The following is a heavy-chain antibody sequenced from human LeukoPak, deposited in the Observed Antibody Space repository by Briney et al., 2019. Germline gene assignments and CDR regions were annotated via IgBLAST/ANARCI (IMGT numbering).Heavy chain of an antibody. J-gene: IGHJ4*02. Sequence: PGRSLRLSCAAPGFTFSSYGMHWVRQAPGKGLEWVAVIWYDGSNKYYADSVKGRFTISRDNSKNTLYLQMNSLRAEDTAVYYCIAVAGQFDYWGQGTLVTVSS. V-gene: IGHV3-33*01. D-gene: IGHD6-19*01. CDR3: IAVAGQFDY. CDR2: IWYDGSNK. CDR1: GFTFSSYG.